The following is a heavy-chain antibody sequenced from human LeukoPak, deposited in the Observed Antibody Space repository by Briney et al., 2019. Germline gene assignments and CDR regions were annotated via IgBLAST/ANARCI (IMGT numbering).Heavy chain of an antibody. CDR2: ISSSSSYI. D-gene: IGHD1-26*01. J-gene: IGHJ4*02. CDR3: ARDDIVGATIFDY. V-gene: IGHV3-21*01. CDR1: GFTFSSYS. Sequence: PGGSLRLSCAASGFTFSSYSMNWVRQAPGKGLEWVSSISSSSSYIYYADSVKGRFTISRDNAKNSLYLQMNSLRAEDTAVYYCARDDIVGATIFDYWGQRTLVTVSS.